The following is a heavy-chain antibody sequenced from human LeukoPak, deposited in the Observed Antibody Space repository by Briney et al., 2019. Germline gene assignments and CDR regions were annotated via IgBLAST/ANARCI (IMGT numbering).Heavy chain of an antibody. CDR1: GFTFSSYG. Sequence: PGRSLRLSCAASGFTFSSYGMHWVRQAPGKGLEWVAVIWYDGSNKYYADSVKGRFTISRDNSKNTLYLQMNSLGAEDTAVYYCARGSWETDYWGQGTLVTVSS. V-gene: IGHV3-33*01. CDR3: ARGSWETDY. D-gene: IGHD1-26*01. J-gene: IGHJ4*02. CDR2: IWYDGSNK.